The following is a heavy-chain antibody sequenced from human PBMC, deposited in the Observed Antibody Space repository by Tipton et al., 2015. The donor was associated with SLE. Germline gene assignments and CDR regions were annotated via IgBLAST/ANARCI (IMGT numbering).Heavy chain of an antibody. V-gene: IGHV3-23*03. D-gene: IGHD2-15*01. J-gene: IGHJ3*01. Sequence: SLRLSCAAFGFTSSNYAMSWVRQAPGKGLEWVSVFYSGGSTDYADSVKGRFTISRDNAKNTLYLQMNSLRVEDTAVYYCARVTYAATMRRAFEVWGQGTMATVSS. CDR2: FYSGGST. CDR3: ARVTYAATMRRAFEV. CDR1: GFTSSNYA.